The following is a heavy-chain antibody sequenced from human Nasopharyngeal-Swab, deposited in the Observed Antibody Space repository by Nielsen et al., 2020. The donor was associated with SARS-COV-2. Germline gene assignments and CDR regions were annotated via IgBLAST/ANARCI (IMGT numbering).Heavy chain of an antibody. CDR1: GFTFSNAW. CDR3: SYDILTGSPLTPYYYGMDV. J-gene: IGHJ6*02. D-gene: IGHD3-9*01. Sequence: GESLNISCASSGFTFSNAWMSLVRQAPGKGLEWVGRIKSKTDGGTTDYAAPVKGRFTITRDDSKNTLYLQMNSLKTEDTAVYYCSYDILTGSPLTPYYYGMDVWGQGTTVTVSS. V-gene: IGHV3-15*01. CDR2: IKSKTDGGTT.